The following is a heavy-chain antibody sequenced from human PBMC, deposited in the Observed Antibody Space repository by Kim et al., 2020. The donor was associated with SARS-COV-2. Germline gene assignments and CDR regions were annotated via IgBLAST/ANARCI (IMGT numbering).Heavy chain of an antibody. CDR2: IIPIFGTA. V-gene: IGHV1-69*13. J-gene: IGHJ4*02. CDR3: ARGLSDYYDSSGYTYYFDY. CDR1: GGTFSSYA. Sequence: SVKVSCKASGGTFSSYAISWVRQAPGQGLAWMGGIIPIFGTANYAQKFQGRVTITADESTSTAYMELSSLRSEDTAVYYCARGLSDYYDSSGYTYYFDYWGEGTLVTVSS. D-gene: IGHD3-22*01.